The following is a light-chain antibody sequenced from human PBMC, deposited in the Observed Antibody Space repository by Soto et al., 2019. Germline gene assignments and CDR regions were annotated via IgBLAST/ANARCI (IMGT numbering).Light chain of an antibody. CDR1: SGYVSYI. V-gene: IGLV4-60*03. CDR2: LEGTGAY. CDR3: ETWANNIWV. Sequence: QPVLTQSSSASASLGSSVKLTCTLSSGYVSYIVAWHQLKPGKAPRYLMKLEGTGAYAKGSGLPDRFSGSSSGPDRYLIISNVQSEDEADYYCETWANNIWVFGGGTKLTVL. J-gene: IGLJ3*02.